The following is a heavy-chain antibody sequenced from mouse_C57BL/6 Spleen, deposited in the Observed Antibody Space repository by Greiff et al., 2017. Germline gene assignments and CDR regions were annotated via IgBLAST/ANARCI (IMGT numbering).Heavy chain of an antibody. CDR1: GYAFSSSW. CDR2: IYPGGGDT. D-gene: IGHD2-4*01. CDR3: AREENYDNGAMDY. J-gene: IGHJ4*01. V-gene: IGHV1-82*01. Sequence: QVQLQQSGPELVKPGASVKISCKASGYAFSSSWMNWVKQRPGKGLEWIGRIYPGGGDTNYNGKFKGKATLTADKSSSTAYMQLSSLTSEDSAVYFCAREENYDNGAMDYWGQGTSVTVSS.